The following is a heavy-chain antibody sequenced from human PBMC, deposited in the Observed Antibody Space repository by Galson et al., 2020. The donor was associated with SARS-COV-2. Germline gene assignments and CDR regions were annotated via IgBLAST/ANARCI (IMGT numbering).Heavy chain of an antibody. CDR1: GFTFSSYD. V-gene: IGHV3-13*01. J-gene: IGHJ6*03. D-gene: IGHD2-2*01. CDR3: ARANIVVVPAAMRYYYYYYMDV. CDR2: IGTAGDT. Sequence: GGSLRLSCAASGFTFSSYDMHWVRQATGKGLEWVSAIGTAGDTYYPGSVKVRFTISRENAKNSLYLQMNSLRAGDTAVYYCARANIVVVPAAMRYYYYYYMDVWGKGTTVTISS.